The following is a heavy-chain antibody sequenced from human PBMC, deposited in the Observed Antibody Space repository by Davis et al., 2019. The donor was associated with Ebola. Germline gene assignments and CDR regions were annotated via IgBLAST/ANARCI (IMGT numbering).Heavy chain of an antibody. V-gene: IGHV3-30*04. CDR2: ISYDGSNK. D-gene: IGHD3-10*01. J-gene: IGHJ5*02. Sequence: GGSLRLSCAASGFTFSSYAMHWVRQAPGKGLEWVAVISYDGSNKYYADSVKGRFTISRDNSKNTLYLQMSSLRAEDTAVYYCARVGGSGSYYKPTNLYNWFDPWGQGTLVTVSS. CDR1: GFTFSSYA. CDR3: ARVGGSGSYYKPTNLYNWFDP.